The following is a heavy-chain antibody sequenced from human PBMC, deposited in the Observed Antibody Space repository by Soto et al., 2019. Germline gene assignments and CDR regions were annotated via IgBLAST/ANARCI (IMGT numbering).Heavy chain of an antibody. CDR1: GGSFSGYY. CDR2: INHSGST. D-gene: IGHD3-16*02. V-gene: IGHV4-34*01. Sequence: LSLTCAVYGGSFSGYYWSWIRQPPGKGLEWIGEINHSGSTNYNPSLKSRVTISVDTSKNQFSLKLSSVTAADTAVYYCARGVGDYVWGSYRDYYYYYGMDVWGQGTTVTVSS. J-gene: IGHJ6*02. CDR3: ARGVGDYVWGSYRDYYYYYGMDV.